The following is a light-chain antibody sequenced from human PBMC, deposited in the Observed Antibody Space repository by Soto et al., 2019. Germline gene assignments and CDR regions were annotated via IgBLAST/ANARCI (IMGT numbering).Light chain of an antibody. V-gene: IGKV4-1*01. CDR1: QTILHNSNKKNY. J-gene: IGKJ4*01. CDR3: QQYYSPPLT. Sequence: DIVMTQSPDSLAVSLGERATFNCNSSQTILHNSNKKNYLAWYQQKPGQSPKLLLYWASTRESGVPDRFSDSGSGTVFTLTISSLQAEDVAVYYCQQYYSPPLTFGGGTKVEIK. CDR2: WAS.